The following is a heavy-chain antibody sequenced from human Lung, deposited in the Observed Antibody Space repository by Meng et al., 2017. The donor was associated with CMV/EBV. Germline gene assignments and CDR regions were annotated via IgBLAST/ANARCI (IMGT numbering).Heavy chain of an antibody. CDR1: GFTVSNNY. J-gene: IGHJ6*02. V-gene: IGHV3-66*02. CDR2: IYAGGST. CDR3: ARDPRYAFRTDFPHNGMDV. D-gene: IGHD3-3*01. Sequence: ESXKISXAASGFTVSNNYMSWVRQAPGKGLEWVSVIYAGGSTHYADSVKGRFTISRDNSENTVYLHMNSLRGDDTAVYYCARDPRYAFRTDFPHNGMDVWGRGXTVTVSS.